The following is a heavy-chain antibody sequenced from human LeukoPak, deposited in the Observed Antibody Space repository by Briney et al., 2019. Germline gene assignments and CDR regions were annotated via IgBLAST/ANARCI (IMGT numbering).Heavy chain of an antibody. CDR1: GGTFSSYS. CDR3: ARGSTTMTTFDY. Sequence: GASVKVSCKASGGTFSSYSISWVRQAPGQGLEWMGGIIPIFGTANYAQNFQGRVTITTDESTSTAYMELSSLRSEDTAVYYCARGSTTMTTFDYWGQGTLVTASS. V-gene: IGHV1-69*05. D-gene: IGHD4-17*01. J-gene: IGHJ4*02. CDR2: IIPIFGTA.